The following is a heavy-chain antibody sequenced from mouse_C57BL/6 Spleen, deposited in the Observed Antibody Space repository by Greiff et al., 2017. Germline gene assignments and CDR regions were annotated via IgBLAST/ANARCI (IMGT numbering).Heavy chain of an antibody. CDR2: INPNNGGT. CDR3: ARSYYYGSSLYAMDY. CDR1: GYTFTDYN. Sequence: EVQLQQSGPELVKPGASVKIPCKASGYTFTDYNMDWVKQSHGKSLEWLGDINPNNGGTIYNQKFKGKATLTVDKSSSTAYMELRSLTSEDTAVYYCARSYYYGSSLYAMDYWGQGTSVTVSS. D-gene: IGHD1-1*01. J-gene: IGHJ4*01. V-gene: IGHV1-18*01.